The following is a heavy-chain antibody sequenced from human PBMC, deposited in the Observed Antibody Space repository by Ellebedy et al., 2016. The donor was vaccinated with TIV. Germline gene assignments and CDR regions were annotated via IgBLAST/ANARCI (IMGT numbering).Heavy chain of an antibody. J-gene: IGHJ4*02. V-gene: IGHV3-64D*06. CDR3: VKDRGDIIRDFDY. Sequence: GGSLRLSCAASGFTLSFYWMSWVRQAQGKGLEYVSAINNNGGNTYYADSVKGRLPISRDSSKNTLYLQMSSLRPEDTAMSYCVKDRGDIIRDFDYWGQGTLVTFSS. D-gene: IGHD2-21*02. CDR2: INNNGGNT. CDR1: GFTLSFYW.